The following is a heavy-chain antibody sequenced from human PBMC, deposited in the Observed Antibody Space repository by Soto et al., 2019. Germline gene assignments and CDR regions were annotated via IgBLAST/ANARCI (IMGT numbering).Heavy chain of an antibody. CDR2: ISSSGRTI. CDR1: GFTFSNYE. V-gene: IGHV3-48*03. CDR3: ARDSSCYPFDY. D-gene: IGHD3-22*01. Sequence: GGSLRLSCAASGFTFSNYEMNWVRQGPGKGLEWVSYISSSGRTIYYADSVKGRFTISRDNTKNSLYLQMNSLRAEDTAVYYWARDSSCYPFDYWGQGTLVTVSS. J-gene: IGHJ4*02.